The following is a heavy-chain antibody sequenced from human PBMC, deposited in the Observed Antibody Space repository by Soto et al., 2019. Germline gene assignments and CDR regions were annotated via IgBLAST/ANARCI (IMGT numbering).Heavy chain of an antibody. CDR3: TREVWEHTPRGDYYYYGMDL. V-gene: IGHV3-30-3*01. J-gene: IGHJ6*02. Sequence: QPGGSLRLSCAASGFTFSSYAMHWVRQAPGKGLEWVAVISYDGSNKKYADSVKGRVTISRDNSKKTEYLQMSSLRTEDTAVYYCTREVWEHTPRGDYYYYGMDLWGQGTTVTVSS. CDR2: ISYDGSNK. CDR1: GFTFSSYA. D-gene: IGHD1-26*01.